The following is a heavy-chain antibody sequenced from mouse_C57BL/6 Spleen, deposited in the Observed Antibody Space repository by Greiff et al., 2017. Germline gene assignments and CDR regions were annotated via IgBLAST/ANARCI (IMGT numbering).Heavy chain of an antibody. CDR3: ARGYYGSSSVEAMDY. CDR2: ISSGSSTI. CDR1: GFTFSDYG. D-gene: IGHD1-1*01. Sequence: EVKLVESGGGLVKPGGSLKLSCAASGFTFSDYGMHWVRQAPEKGLEWVAYISSGSSTIYYADTVKGRFTLSRDNAKNTLFLQMTSLRSEDTAMYYCARGYYGSSSVEAMDYWGQGTSVTVSS. J-gene: IGHJ4*01. V-gene: IGHV5-17*01.